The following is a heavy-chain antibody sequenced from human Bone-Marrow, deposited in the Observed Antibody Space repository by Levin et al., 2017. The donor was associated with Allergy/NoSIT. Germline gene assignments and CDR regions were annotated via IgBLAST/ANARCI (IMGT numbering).Heavy chain of an antibody. CDR1: GFTFRSYT. Sequence: GESLKISCAASGFTFRSYTMNWVRQAPWKGLEWISYISGSGTTIFSADSVRGRFTVSRDNAKNSLYLQMNSLRGEDTAVYYCAREDYYGSGAIDYWGQGTLVTVSA. CDR2: ISGSGTTI. V-gene: IGHV3-48*01. J-gene: IGHJ4*02. D-gene: IGHD3-10*01. CDR3: AREDYYGSGAIDY.